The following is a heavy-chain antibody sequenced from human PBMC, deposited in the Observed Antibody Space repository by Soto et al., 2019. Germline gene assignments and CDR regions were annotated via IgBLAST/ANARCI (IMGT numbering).Heavy chain of an antibody. CDR3: ASRWVYSSSSFYYYGMDV. CDR1: GGTFSSYA. D-gene: IGHD6-6*01. J-gene: IGHJ6*02. CDR2: IIPIFGTA. V-gene: IGHV1-69*06. Sequence: SVKVSCKASGGTFSSYAISWVRQAPGQGLEWMGGIIPIFGTANYAQKFQGRVTITADKSTSTAYMELSSLRSEDTAVYCCASRWVYSSSSFYYYGMDVWGQGTTVTVSS.